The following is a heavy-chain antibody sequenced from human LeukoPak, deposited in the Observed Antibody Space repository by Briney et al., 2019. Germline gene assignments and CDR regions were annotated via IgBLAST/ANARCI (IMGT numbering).Heavy chain of an antibody. D-gene: IGHD1-26*01. CDR3: GKNRYSGSLSPFDI. V-gene: IGHV3-23*01. CDR2: ISGGGGNT. J-gene: IGHJ3*02. CDR1: KFAFSCYA. Sequence: GGSLRLSCAASKFAFSCYAMSWVRQAPGKGLEWVSAISGGGGNTYYADSVKGRFTISRDNSKNTLYLQMNSLRAEDTAVYYCGKNRYSGSLSPFDIWGQGTMVTVSS.